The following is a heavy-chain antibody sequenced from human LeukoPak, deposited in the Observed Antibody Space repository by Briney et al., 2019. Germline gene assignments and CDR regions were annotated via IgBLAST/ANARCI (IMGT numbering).Heavy chain of an antibody. CDR2: IYTSGTTP. J-gene: IGHJ6*03. D-gene: IGHD1-26*01. CDR1: DDPINSGVYY. V-gene: IGHV4-61*09. Sequence: SETLSLTCTVSDDPINSGVYYWNWIRQPAGKGLEWIGHIYTSGTTPTSNPSLKSRVAISLDTSKNHFSLKLSSVTAADTAVYYCARAKKRSGRSRNFYLDVWGKGTTVTVSS. CDR3: ARAKKRSGRSRNFYLDV.